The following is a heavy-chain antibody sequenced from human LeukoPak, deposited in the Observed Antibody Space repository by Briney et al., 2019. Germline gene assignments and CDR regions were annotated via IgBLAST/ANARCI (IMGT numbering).Heavy chain of an antibody. V-gene: IGHV4-59*11. CDR2: IYYSGST. D-gene: IGHD6-19*01. J-gene: IGHJ4*02. CDR3: ARDGSSGWLL. CDR1: GGSISSHY. Sequence: PSETLSLTCTVSGGSISSHYWSWLRQPPGKGLEWIGYIYYSGSTNYNPSLKSRVTISVDTSKNQFSLKLSSVTAADTAVYYCARDGSSGWLLWGQGTLVTVPS.